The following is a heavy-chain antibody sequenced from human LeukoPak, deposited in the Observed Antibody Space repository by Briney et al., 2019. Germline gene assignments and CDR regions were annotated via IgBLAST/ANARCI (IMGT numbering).Heavy chain of an antibody. D-gene: IGHD4-17*01. CDR2: TNPSGGST. CDR3: ARSVTTDGRDY. V-gene: IGHV1-46*01. CDR1: GYTFTSYY. Sequence: ASVKVSCKASGYTFTSYYMHWVRQAPGQGLEWMGITNPSGGSTSYAQKFQGRVTMTRDTSTSTVYMELSSLRSEDTAVYYCARSVTTDGRDYWGQGTLVTVSS. J-gene: IGHJ4*02.